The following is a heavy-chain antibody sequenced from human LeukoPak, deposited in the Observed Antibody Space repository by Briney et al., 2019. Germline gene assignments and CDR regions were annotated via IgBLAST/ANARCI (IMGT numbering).Heavy chain of an antibody. Sequence: SETLSLTCTVSGYSISSGYYWGWIRQPPGQGLEWIGSIYHNGSTYYNPSLKSRVTISVDTSKNQFSLKLSSVTAADTAVYYCARAGGGNPCDYWGQGTLVTVSS. CDR3: ARAGGGNPCDY. V-gene: IGHV4-38-2*02. D-gene: IGHD4-23*01. J-gene: IGHJ4*02. CDR2: IYHNGST. CDR1: GYSISSGYY.